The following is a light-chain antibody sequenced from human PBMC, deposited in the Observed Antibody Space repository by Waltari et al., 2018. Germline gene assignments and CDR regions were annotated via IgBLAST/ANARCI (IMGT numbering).Light chain of an antibody. CDR2: DVS. Sequence: QSALTQPASVSGSPGQSITISCTGTSREVGCYARGAWYQQHPDKAPKVVILDVSYRPSGVSNRFSGSKSGNTASLTISGLQAEDEADYYCTSYTSSHSLVFGTGTKVTVL. CDR1: SREVGCYAR. V-gene: IGLV2-14*03. J-gene: IGLJ1*01. CDR3: TSYTSSHSLV.